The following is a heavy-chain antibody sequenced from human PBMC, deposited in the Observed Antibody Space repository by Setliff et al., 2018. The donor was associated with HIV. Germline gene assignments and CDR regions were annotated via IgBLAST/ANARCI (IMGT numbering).Heavy chain of an antibody. Sequence: ASVKVSCKASGYTFTGNYIHWVRQAPGQGLEWMGWINPNSGGTNNAQKIQGRVTMTRDTSISTAYMELSRLRSDDTALYYCARAADSYDTTNYHFTYYYYMDVWGKGTTVTVSS. V-gene: IGHV1-2*02. CDR2: INPNSGGT. D-gene: IGHD3-22*01. J-gene: IGHJ6*03. CDR1: GYTFTGNY. CDR3: ARAADSYDTTNYHFTYYYYMDV.